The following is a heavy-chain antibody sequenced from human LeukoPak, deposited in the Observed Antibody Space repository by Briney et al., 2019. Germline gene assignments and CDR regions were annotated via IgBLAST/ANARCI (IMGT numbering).Heavy chain of an antibody. J-gene: IGHJ5*02. Sequence: PSETLSLTCTVSGGSISSYYWSWIRQPPGKGLEWIGYIYYSGSTNYNPSLKSRVTISVDTSKNQFSLKLSSVTAADTAVYYCARVDSSSAGFWFDPWGQGTLVTVSS. V-gene: IGHV4-59*01. CDR1: GGSISSYY. CDR3: ARVDSSSAGFWFDP. CDR2: IYYSGST. D-gene: IGHD6-6*01.